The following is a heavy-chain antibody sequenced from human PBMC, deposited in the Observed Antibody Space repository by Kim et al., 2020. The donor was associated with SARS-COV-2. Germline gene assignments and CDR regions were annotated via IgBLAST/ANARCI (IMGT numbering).Heavy chain of an antibody. D-gene: IGHD3-9*01. CDR3: ARQTSTLRYFDYLGPTYWFDP. CDR1: GYSFTSYW. J-gene: IGHJ5*02. V-gene: IGHV5-10-1*01. Sequence: GESLKISCKGSGYSFTSYWISWVRQMPGKGLEWMGRIDPTDSYTNYSPSFQGHVTISVDKSINTAFLQWSSLKTSDTAMYYCARQTSTLRYFDYLGPTYWFDPWGQGTLVTVSS. CDR2: IDPTDSYT.